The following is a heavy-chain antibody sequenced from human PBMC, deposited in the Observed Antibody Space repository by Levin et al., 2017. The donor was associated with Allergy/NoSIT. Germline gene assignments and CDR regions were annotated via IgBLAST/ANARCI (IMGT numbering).Heavy chain of an antibody. CDR1: GGSISGYS. Sequence: SETLSLTCTVSGGSISGYSWSWIRQPPGKGLEWIGYIYYSGSTNYNPSLKSRVTISIDTSKNQLSLKLSPVTATDTAVYYCARHHSSSGTTCDFWGQGTLVTVSS. CDR2: IYYSGST. CDR3: ARHHSSSGTTCDF. J-gene: IGHJ4*02. D-gene: IGHD6-13*01. V-gene: IGHV4-59*08.